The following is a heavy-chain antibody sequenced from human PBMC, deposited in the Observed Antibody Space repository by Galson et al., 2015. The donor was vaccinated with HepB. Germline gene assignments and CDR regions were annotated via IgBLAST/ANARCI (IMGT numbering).Heavy chain of an antibody. V-gene: IGHV3-30*04. CDR1: GFTFSSFG. CDR2: ISLDERNR. Sequence: SLRLSCAASGFTFSSFGLHWVRQAPGEGLEWVAVISLDERNRYYADSVKGRFTISRDSSKNTVYLQMNSLRAEDTAVYYCARDWQNNCFDYWGQGTLVTVSS. CDR3: ARDWQNNCFDY. D-gene: IGHD2/OR15-2a*01. J-gene: IGHJ4*02.